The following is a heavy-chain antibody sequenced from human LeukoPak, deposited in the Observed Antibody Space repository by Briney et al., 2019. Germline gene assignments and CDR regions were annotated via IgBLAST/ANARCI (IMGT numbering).Heavy chain of an antibody. CDR2: ISGSGGGT. J-gene: IGHJ4*02. V-gene: IGHV3-23*01. Sequence: TGGSLRLSCAASGFTFTSCAMTWVRQAPGKGLEWVSAISGSGGGTFYADSVKGRFTVSRDNSKNTLYLQINRLRAEDTAVNYCAKGPYASAWFGEYWGQGTLVTVSS. D-gene: IGHD3-10*01. CDR3: AKGPYASAWFGEY. CDR1: GFTFTSCA.